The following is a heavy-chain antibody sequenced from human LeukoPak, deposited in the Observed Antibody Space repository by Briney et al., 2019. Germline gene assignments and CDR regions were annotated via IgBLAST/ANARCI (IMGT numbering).Heavy chain of an antibody. V-gene: IGHV3-21*01. CDR3: ARDHRQVGYCYDSSGYQIFDY. D-gene: IGHD3-22*01. CDR1: GFTFSSYS. Sequence: GGSLRLSCAASGFTFSSYSMNWVRQAPGKGLEWVSSISSSSSYIYYADSVKGRFTISRDNAKNSLYLQMNSLRAEDTAVYYCARDHRQVGYCYDSSGYQIFDYWGQGTLVTVSS. J-gene: IGHJ4*02. CDR2: ISSSSSYI.